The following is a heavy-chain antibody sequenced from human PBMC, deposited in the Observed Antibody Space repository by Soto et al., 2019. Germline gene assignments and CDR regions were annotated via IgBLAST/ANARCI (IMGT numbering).Heavy chain of an antibody. CDR2: IYYSGST. Sequence: SETLSLTCTVSGGSISSSSYYWGWIRQPPGKGLEWIGSIYYSGSTYYNPSLKSRVTISVDTSKNQFSLKLSSVTAADTAVYYCARRKRYYSDSSGYYYENAFDIWGQGTMVTVSS. J-gene: IGHJ3*02. V-gene: IGHV4-39*01. D-gene: IGHD3-22*01. CDR1: GGSISSSSYY. CDR3: ARRKRYYSDSSGYYYENAFDI.